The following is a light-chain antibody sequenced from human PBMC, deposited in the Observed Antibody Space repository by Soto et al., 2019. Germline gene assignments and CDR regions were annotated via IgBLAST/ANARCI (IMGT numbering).Light chain of an antibody. CDR1: SSDVGAYNW. Sequence: QSALTQPRSVSGSPGQSGTISCAGTSSDVGAYNWVSWYQQHPGKVPKLIIYDVTRRPSGVPDRFSGSKSGNTASLTISGLQADDEADYYCCSYAGSYTLVFGGGTQLTVL. V-gene: IGLV2-11*01. CDR2: DVT. CDR3: CSYAGSYTLV. J-gene: IGLJ3*02.